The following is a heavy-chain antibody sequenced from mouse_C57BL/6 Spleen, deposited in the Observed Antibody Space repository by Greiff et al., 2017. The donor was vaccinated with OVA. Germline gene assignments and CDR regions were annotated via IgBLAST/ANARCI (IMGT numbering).Heavy chain of an antibody. V-gene: IGHV5-16*01. J-gene: IGHJ1*03. Sequence: EVKLVESEGGLVQPGSSMKLSCTASGFTFSDYYMAWVRQVPEKGLEWVANINYDGSSTYYLDSLKSRFIISRDNAKNILYLQMSSLKSEDTATYYCARERYGSSYMYFDVWGTGTTVTVSS. D-gene: IGHD1-1*01. CDR1: GFTFSDYY. CDR2: INYDGSST. CDR3: ARERYGSSYMYFDV.